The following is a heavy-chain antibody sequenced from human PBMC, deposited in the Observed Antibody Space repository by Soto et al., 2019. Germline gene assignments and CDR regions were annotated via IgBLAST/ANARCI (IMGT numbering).Heavy chain of an antibody. J-gene: IGHJ3*02. V-gene: IGHV1-69*12. CDR1: GGTFSSYA. D-gene: IGHD5-18*01. Sequence: QVQLVQSGAEVKKPGSSVKVSCKASGGTFSSYAISWVRQSPGQGLAWMGGIIPIFGTANYAQKFQGRCTITAEESTSPAYMELSSLRSEDTAVDYCARWGGDTAMHNDAFDIWGQGTMVPVSS. CDR2: IIPIFGTA. CDR3: ARWGGDTAMHNDAFDI.